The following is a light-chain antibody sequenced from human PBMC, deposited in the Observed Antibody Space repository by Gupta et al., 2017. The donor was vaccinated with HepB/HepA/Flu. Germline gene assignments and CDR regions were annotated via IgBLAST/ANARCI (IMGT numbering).Light chain of an antibody. Sequence: QSALTKPPSASGSPGQSVSISCTGTSSDVGGYNSVSWYQQHPGEAHRLMIYEVTKRPSGVPDRFSGSKSGNTASLTVSGLQAEDEADYYCTSYAGNDRGVFGGGTKLTVL. CDR1: SSDVGGYNS. V-gene: IGLV2-8*01. CDR2: EVT. CDR3: TSYAGNDRGV. J-gene: IGLJ2*01.